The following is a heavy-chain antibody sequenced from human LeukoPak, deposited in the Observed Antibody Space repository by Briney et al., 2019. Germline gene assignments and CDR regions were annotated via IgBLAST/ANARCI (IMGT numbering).Heavy chain of an antibody. CDR1: GYTFTGYY. J-gene: IGHJ4*02. D-gene: IGHD5-12*01. Sequence: GASVTVSCKASGYTFTGYYMHWVRQAPGQGLEWMGRINPNSGGTNYAQMFQGRVTMTRDTSISTAYMELSRLRSDDTAVYYCARDLTYSGYDQVDYWGQGTLVTVAS. CDR3: ARDLTYSGYDQVDY. V-gene: IGHV1-2*06. CDR2: INPNSGGT.